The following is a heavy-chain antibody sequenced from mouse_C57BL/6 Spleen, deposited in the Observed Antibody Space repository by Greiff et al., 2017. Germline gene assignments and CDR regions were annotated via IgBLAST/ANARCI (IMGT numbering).Heavy chain of an antibody. CDR2: IDPETGGT. Sequence: QVHVKQSGAELVRPGASVTLSCKASGYTFTDYEMHWVKQTPVHGLEWIGAIDPETGGTAYNQKFKGKAILTADKSSSTAYMELRSLTSEDSAVYYCTRHLGLYWYFDVWGTGTTVTVSS. J-gene: IGHJ1*03. CDR3: TRHLGLYWYFDV. D-gene: IGHD4-1*01. CDR1: GYTFTDYE. V-gene: IGHV1-15*01.